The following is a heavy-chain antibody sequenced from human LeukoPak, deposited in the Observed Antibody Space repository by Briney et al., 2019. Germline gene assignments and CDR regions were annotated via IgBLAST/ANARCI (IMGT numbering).Heavy chain of an antibody. D-gene: IGHD5-24*01. V-gene: IGHV1-8*01. J-gene: IGHJ4*02. Sequence: ASVKVSCKASGYTFTTHDLTWVRQATGQGLEWMGWMNPGSGDTAYAQKFQGRVTMTRDTSMSTAYMELNSLRAEDTAVYYCAKGDGYNLGYFDYWGQGTLVTVSS. CDR2: MNPGSGDT. CDR1: GYTFTTHD. CDR3: AKGDGYNLGYFDY.